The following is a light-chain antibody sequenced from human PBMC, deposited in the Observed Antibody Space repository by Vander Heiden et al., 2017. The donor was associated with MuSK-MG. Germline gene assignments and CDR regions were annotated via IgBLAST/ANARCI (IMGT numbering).Light chain of an antibody. CDR2: DVT. CDR1: SSDFGDSNY. J-gene: IGLJ1*01. Sequence: ALPQPASVSGSPGQTIPISCTGTSSDFGDSNYVSWYQQPPGNAPKLIFYDVTTRTAAVADRFSGSKAGNTSSLTISGRQADDEADYYVSADTSSNTGVFGTGTKVTVL. V-gene: IGLV2-14*03. CDR3: SADTSSNTGV.